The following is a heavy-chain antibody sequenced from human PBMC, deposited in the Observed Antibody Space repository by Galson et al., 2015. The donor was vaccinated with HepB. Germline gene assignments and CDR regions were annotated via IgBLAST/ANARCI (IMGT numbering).Heavy chain of an antibody. D-gene: IGHD2-2*02. J-gene: IGHJ4*02. CDR1: GFTFSSYA. CDR2: ISGSGGST. V-gene: IGHV3-23*01. CDR3: AKGVGYGYCSSTGCYSRN. Sequence: SLRLSCAASGFTFSSYAMCWVRQAPGKGLEWVSAISGSGGSTYYADSVKGRITISRDNSKNTLYLQMNSLRAEDTAVYYCAKGVGYGYCSSTGCYSRNWGQGTLVTVSS.